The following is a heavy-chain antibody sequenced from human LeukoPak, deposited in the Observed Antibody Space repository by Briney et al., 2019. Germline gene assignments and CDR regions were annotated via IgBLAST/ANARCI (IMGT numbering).Heavy chain of an antibody. CDR2: ISSSSSTI. J-gene: IGHJ6*02. D-gene: IGHD6-13*01. Sequence: GGSLRLSCAASGFTFSSYSMNWVRQAPGKGLEWVSYISSSSSTIYYADSVKGRFTISRDNAKNSLYLQMNSLRAEDTAVYYCARDPGIAAAGNYYGMDVWGQGTTVTVSS. CDR3: ARDPGIAAAGNYYGMDV. V-gene: IGHV3-48*01. CDR1: GFTFSSYS.